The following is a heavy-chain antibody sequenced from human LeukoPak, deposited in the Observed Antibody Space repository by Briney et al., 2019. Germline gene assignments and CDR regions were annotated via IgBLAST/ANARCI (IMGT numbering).Heavy chain of an antibody. Sequence: GGSLRLSCAASGFTFSSYSMNWVRQAPGKGLEWVAVISYDGSNKYYADSVKGRFTISRDNSKNTLYLQMNSLRAEDTAVYYCASFSEGYWGQGTLVTVSS. V-gene: IGHV3-30*03. CDR1: GFTFSSYS. D-gene: IGHD3-3*02. CDR3: ASFSEGY. CDR2: ISYDGSNK. J-gene: IGHJ4*02.